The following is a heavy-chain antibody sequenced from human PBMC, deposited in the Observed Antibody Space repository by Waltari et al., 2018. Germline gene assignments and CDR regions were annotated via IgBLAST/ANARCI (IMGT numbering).Heavy chain of an antibody. CDR3: AGDRAIGLFFDY. J-gene: IGHJ4*02. Sequence: QVQLQESGQGLVKPSGTLSLTCAVSGDSISGSYWWSWVRQSPEKGLEWIGQVHHRGKTHYTPSLQSRVAISVDKPKNQFSLNLNSVTAADTAIYYCAGDRAIGLFFDYWGRGTLVTVSS. V-gene: IGHV4-4*02. CDR2: VHHRGKT. D-gene: IGHD2-2*01. CDR1: GDSISGSYW.